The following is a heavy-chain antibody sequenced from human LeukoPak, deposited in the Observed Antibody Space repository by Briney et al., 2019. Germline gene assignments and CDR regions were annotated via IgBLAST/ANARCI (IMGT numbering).Heavy chain of an antibody. J-gene: IGHJ4*02. CDR2: ISGSGSST. Sequence: GGSLRLSCAASGFTFTSYTMTWVRQAPGKGLEWVSSISGSGSSTYYADSVKGRFTISRDNSKNTLYLQMNSLRAEDTAVYYCAKDQSSGYCFDYWGQGTLVTVSS. D-gene: IGHD5-12*01. CDR1: GFTFTSYT. CDR3: AKDQSSGYCFDY. V-gene: IGHV3-23*01.